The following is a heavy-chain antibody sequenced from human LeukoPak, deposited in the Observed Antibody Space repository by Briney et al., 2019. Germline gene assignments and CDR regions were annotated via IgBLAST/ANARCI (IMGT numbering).Heavy chain of an antibody. CDR1: GASISSSSYY. Sequence: SETLSLTCTVSGASISSSSYYWGWLRQPPGTGLEWLGGIYYSGSTYYNPSLKSRVTISVDTSKNQFSLKLSSVTAADTAVYYCARARSLLWFGELWPGAFDIWGQGTMVTVSS. V-gene: IGHV4-39*01. CDR2: IYYSGST. D-gene: IGHD3-10*01. J-gene: IGHJ3*02. CDR3: ARARSLLWFGELWPGAFDI.